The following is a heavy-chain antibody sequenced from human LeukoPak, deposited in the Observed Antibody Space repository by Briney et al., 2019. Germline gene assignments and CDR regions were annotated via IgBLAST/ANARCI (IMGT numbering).Heavy chain of an antibody. J-gene: IGHJ3*01. V-gene: IGHV4-30-4*01. D-gene: IGHD3-22*01. Sequence: SETLSLTCSVSGASITSGAYYWSLIRQPPGKGLEWIRYIFYTGSTYYNPSLQSRLTMSIDTSANQFSLKLRSVTAADTAVYYCVRGPLSDSDRSPYRDSFDVWGQGTTVTVSS. CDR2: IFYTGST. CDR3: VRGPLSDSDRSPYRDSFDV. CDR1: GASITSGAYY.